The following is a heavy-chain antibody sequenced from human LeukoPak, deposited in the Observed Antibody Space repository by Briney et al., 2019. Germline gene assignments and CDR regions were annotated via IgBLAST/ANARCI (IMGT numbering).Heavy chain of an antibody. J-gene: IGHJ4*02. CDR2: ISSTSTYI. CDR3: ARIIGISGTYPTDY. D-gene: IGHD1-26*01. Sequence: GGSLRLSCAASGFTFSSYAMSWVRQAPGKGLEWVSSISSTSTYIYYADSMKGRFIISRDNARNSLYLEMNSLRAEDTAVYYCARIIGISGTYPTDYWGQGTLVTVSS. V-gene: IGHV3-21*06. CDR1: GFTFSSYA.